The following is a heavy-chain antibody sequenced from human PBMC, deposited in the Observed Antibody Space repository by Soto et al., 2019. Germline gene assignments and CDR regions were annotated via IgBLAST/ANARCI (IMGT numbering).Heavy chain of an antibody. V-gene: IGHV1-69*08. CDR1: GGTFSSYT. J-gene: IGHJ5*02. CDR3: AREWDSSGYIGWFDP. Sequence: QVQLVQSGAEVKKPGSSVKVSCKASGGTFSSYTISWVRQAPGQGLEWMGRIIPILGIANYAQKFQGRVTITADKSTSTAYMELSSLRSEATAVYYCAREWDSSGYIGWFDPWGQGTLVTVSS. CDR2: IIPILGIA. D-gene: IGHD3-22*01.